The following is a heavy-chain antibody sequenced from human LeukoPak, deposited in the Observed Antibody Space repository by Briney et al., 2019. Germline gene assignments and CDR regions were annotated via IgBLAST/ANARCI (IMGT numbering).Heavy chain of an antibody. J-gene: IGHJ4*02. V-gene: IGHV1-8*01. CDR1: GYTFTSYD. CDR3: ARGLSTVIRGVDNGHIDH. CDR2: MNPNSGNT. Sequence: GASVKLSCKTSGYTFTSYDMNWVRQATGQGLEWMGWMNPNSGNTNFAQKFQGRVTMTRNTSISTAYMELSSLRSEDTAVYYCARGLSTVIRGVDNGHIDHWGQGALVTVSS. D-gene: IGHD3-10*01.